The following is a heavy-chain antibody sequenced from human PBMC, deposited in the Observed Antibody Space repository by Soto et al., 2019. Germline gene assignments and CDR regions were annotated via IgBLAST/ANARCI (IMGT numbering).Heavy chain of an antibody. CDR2: IWYDGSNK. CDR1: GFTFSSYG. V-gene: IGHV3-33*01. D-gene: IGHD2-8*01. CDR3: ARIPRGYCTNGVCSSGGMDV. Sequence: QVQLVESGGGVVQPGRSLRLSCAASGFTFSSYGMHWVRQAPGKGLEWVAVIWYDGSNKYYADSVKGLFTISRDKSKNTLYLQMSSLRAEDTAVYYCARIPRGYCTNGVCSSGGMDVWGQGTTVTVSS. J-gene: IGHJ6*02.